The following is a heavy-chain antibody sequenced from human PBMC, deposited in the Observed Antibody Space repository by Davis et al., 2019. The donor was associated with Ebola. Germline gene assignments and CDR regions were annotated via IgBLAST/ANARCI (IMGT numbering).Heavy chain of an antibody. Sequence: SETLSLTCAVSGGSFSGYYWSWIRQPPGKGLEWIGEINHSGSTNYNPSLKSRVTISVDTSKNQFCLKLSSVTAADTAVYYCHYDCSGGSCLQGCDYWGQGTLVTVSS. V-gene: IGHV4-34*01. CDR3: HYDCSGGSCLQGCDY. CDR2: INHSGST. J-gene: IGHJ4*02. CDR1: GGSFSGYY. D-gene: IGHD2-15*01.